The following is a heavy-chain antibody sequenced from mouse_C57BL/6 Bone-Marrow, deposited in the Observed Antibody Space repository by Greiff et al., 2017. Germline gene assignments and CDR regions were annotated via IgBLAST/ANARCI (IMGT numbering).Heavy chain of an antibody. CDR2: IYPGNGDT. D-gene: IGHD2-4*01. CDR3: VIYYDYDDGGGFAY. Sequence: QVQLQQSGAELVRPGASVKMSCKASGYTFTSYNMHWVKQTPRQGLEWIGAIYPGNGDTSYNQKFKGKATLTVDKSSSTAYMQLSSLTSEDSAVYFCVIYYDYDDGGGFAYWGQGTLVTVSA. V-gene: IGHV1-12*01. CDR1: GYTFTSYN. J-gene: IGHJ3*01.